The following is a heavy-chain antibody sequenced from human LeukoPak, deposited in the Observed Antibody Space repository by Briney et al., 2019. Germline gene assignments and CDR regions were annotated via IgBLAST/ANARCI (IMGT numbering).Heavy chain of an antibody. CDR2: IIPIFGTA. J-gene: IGHJ4*02. Sequence: SVKVSCKASGGTLSSYAISWVRQAPGQGLEWMGRIIPIFGTANYAQKFQGRVTITTDESTSTAYMELSSLRSEDTAVYYCARGKDYYGSGSYYRFDYWGQGTLVTVSS. D-gene: IGHD3-10*01. CDR3: ARGKDYYGSGSYYRFDY. V-gene: IGHV1-69*05. CDR1: GGTLSSYA.